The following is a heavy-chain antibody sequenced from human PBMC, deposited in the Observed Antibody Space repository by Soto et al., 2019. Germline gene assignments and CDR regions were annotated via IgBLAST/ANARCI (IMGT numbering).Heavy chain of an antibody. CDR2: ISWNSGSI. CDR1: GFTFDDYA. J-gene: IGHJ4*02. D-gene: IGHD3-16*02. Sequence: EVQLVESGGGLVQPGRSLRLSCAASGFTFDDYAMHWVRQAPGKGLEWVSGISWNSGSIGYADSVKGRFTISRDNAKNSLYLQMNNLRAEDTALYYCAKDGGDMITLGGVIFQYYFDYWGQGTLVTVSS. CDR3: AKDGGDMITLGGVIFQYYFDY. V-gene: IGHV3-9*01.